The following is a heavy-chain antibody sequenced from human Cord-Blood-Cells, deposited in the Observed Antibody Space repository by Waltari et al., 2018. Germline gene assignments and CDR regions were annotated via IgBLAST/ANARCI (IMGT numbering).Heavy chain of an antibody. Sequence: QVQLQESGPGLVKPSQTLSLTCTVSGGSISSGSYYWSWIRQPAGKGLEWIGYNYTSGSTNYNPSLKSRVTISLDTSKNQFSLKLSSVTAADTSVYYCARDITGAYWYFDLWGRGTLVTVSS. V-gene: IGHV4-61*09. J-gene: IGHJ2*01. D-gene: IGHD1-20*01. CDR2: NYTSGST. CDR3: ARDITGAYWYFDL. CDR1: GGSISSGSYY.